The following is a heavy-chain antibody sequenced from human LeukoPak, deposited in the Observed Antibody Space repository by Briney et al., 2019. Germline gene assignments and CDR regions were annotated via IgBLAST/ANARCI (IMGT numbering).Heavy chain of an antibody. CDR2: ISAYNGNT. CDR1: GYTFTSYG. CDR3: ARYPRLAAAANWFDP. D-gene: IGHD6-13*01. Sequence: ASVRVSCKASGYTFTSYGISWVRQAPGQGLEWMGWISAYNGNTNYAQKLQGRVTMTTDTSTSTAYMELRSLRSDDTAVYYCARYPRLAAAANWFDPWGQGTLVTVSS. J-gene: IGHJ5*02. V-gene: IGHV1-18*01.